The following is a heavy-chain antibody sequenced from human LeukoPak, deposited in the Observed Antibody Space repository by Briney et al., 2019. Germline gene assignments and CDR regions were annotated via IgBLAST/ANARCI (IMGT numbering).Heavy chain of an antibody. J-gene: IGHJ5*02. Sequence: GGSLRLSCAASGFTFSSYAMSWVRQAPGKGLEGVSAISGSGDSTYYADSVKGRLTISRDNSKNTLYLQMISLRAEDTAVYYCAKDPRYYYDSSGYYPNWFDPWGQGTLVTVSS. CDR1: GFTFSSYA. V-gene: IGHV3-23*01. CDR3: AKDPRYYYDSSGYYPNWFDP. D-gene: IGHD3-22*01. CDR2: ISGSGDST.